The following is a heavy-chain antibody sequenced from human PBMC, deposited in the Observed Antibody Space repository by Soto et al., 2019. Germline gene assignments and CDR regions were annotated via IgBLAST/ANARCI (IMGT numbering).Heavy chain of an antibody. CDR3: ARGLITGSHYSGGLYYFDS. D-gene: IGHD1-26*01. J-gene: IGHJ4*02. V-gene: IGHV4-34*01. CDR1: GESFSGYI. CDR2: INQSGSA. Sequence: QVQLQQSGAGLLKPSETLSLTCAVYGESFSGYIWTWIRQTPGKGLQWIGQINQSGSASYNPSLTTRVTLSVHTSKSQFSLELSSVTAADTAVYYCARGLITGSHYSGGLYYFDSWGQGTQVTVSS.